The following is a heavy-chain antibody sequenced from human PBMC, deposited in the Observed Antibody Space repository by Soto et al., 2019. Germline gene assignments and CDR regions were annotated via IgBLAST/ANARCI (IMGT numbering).Heavy chain of an antibody. Sequence: QVQLQESGPGLVKPSQTLSLTCTVSGGSISSGGYYWSWIRQHPGKGLEWIGYIYYSGSTYYNPSLNSRVTISVDTSKNQFSLKLSAVTTADTAVYYCARDNHRGGAKLYYFDYWGQGTLVTVSS. CDR3: ARDNHRGGAKLYYFDY. V-gene: IGHV4-31*03. J-gene: IGHJ4*02. D-gene: IGHD3-16*01. CDR2: IYYSGST. CDR1: GGSISSGGYY.